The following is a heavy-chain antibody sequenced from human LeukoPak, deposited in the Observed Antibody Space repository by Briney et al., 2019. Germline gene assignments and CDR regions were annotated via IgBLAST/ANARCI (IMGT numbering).Heavy chain of an antibody. CDR1: GFIFSSYW. Sequence: GGSLRLSCAASGFIFSSYWMHWVRQAPGKGLVWVSRINTDGSSTTYADSVKGRFTISRDNSKNTLYLQMNSLRAEDTAVYYCARGQYCGGDCSRYFDLWGRGTLVTVSS. J-gene: IGHJ2*01. CDR2: INTDGSST. CDR3: ARGQYCGGDCSRYFDL. V-gene: IGHV3-74*01. D-gene: IGHD2-21*02.